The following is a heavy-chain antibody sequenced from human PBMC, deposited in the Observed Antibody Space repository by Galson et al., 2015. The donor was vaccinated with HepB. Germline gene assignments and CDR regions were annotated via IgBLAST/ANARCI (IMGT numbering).Heavy chain of an antibody. CDR2: ISYTGSYI. D-gene: IGHD4-17*01. CDR3: VRPRGAGAGDYQNWYFDL. J-gene: IGHJ2*01. Sequence: SLRLSCAVSGFTFSRYGMSWVRQAPGKGLEWVAVISYTGSYIAYADFGRGRFAISRDNSKNALYLQMNSLRVEDTALYYCVRPRGAGAGDYQNWYFDLWGRGTLVTVSS. V-gene: IGHV3-30*03. CDR1: GFTFSRYG.